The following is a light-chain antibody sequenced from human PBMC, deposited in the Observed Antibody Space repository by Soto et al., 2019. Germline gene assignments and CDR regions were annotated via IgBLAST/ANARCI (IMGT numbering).Light chain of an antibody. Sequence: DIQITHSPSSLSASVEDRVIITCRASQSISNHLNRYQQKPGKAPKLLIFAASSFQSGVPSRFSGSRSGPDFTLTISSLQPEAFATYYCQDNYSSTPTFGKGTKVEI. CDR3: QDNYSSTPT. CDR2: AAS. CDR1: QSISNH. J-gene: IGKJ1*01. V-gene: IGKV1-39*01.